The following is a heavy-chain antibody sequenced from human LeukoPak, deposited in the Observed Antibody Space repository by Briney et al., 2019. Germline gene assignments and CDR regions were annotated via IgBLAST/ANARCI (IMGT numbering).Heavy chain of an antibody. V-gene: IGHV1-2*02. CDR2: INPNTGGT. CDR3: AKDFRDQWLVNAFHI. J-gene: IGHJ3*02. Sequence: ASLAVSCTASEYTFTRYYMHWVRQAPGQGLEWMGWINPNTGGTNYAQKFPGRVTMTRDTSITTAYMELRSLEYDDTAVYYCAKDFRDQWLVNAFHIWGQGTMVTVSS. CDR1: EYTFTRYY. D-gene: IGHD6-19*01.